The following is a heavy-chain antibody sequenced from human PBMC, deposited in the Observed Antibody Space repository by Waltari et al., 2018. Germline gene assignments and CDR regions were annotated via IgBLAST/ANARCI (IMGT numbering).Heavy chain of an antibody. V-gene: IGHV5-51*01. Sequence: EVQLVQSGAEVKKPGETLKISCKGSGYSFTSYWIGWVRQMPGKGLEWRGNIYPGDSDTRDSPSFQGQVTSAADKSISTAYLQWSSLNASDTAMYYCARQRSDCSSTSCYPYYYYGMDVWGQGTTVTVSS. CDR1: GYSFTSYW. CDR2: IYPGDSDT. J-gene: IGHJ6*02. CDR3: ARQRSDCSSTSCYPYYYYGMDV. D-gene: IGHD2-2*01.